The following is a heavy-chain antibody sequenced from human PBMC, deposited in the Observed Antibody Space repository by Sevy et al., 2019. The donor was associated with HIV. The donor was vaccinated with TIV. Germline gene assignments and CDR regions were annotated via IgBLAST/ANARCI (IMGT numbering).Heavy chain of an antibody. D-gene: IGHD3-22*01. CDR1: GFTFSSYA. CDR2: ISGSGGST. V-gene: IGHV3-23*01. J-gene: IGHJ4*02. Sequence: GGSLRLSCAASGFTFSSYAMSWVRQAPGKGLEWDSAISGSGGSTYYADSVKGRFTISRDNSKNTLYLQMNSLRAEDTAVYYCAKDEFTVGLGDYYDSSGYDYWGQGTLVTVSS. CDR3: AKDEFTVGLGDYYDSSGYDY.